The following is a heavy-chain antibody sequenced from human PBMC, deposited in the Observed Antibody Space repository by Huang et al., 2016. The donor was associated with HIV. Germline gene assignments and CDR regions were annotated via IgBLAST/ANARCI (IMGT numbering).Heavy chain of an antibody. V-gene: IGHV4-39*01. CDR1: GGSITSSSHF. CDR3: ARQDRLLIGNYIGLQWFDP. Sequence: QLQLRASGPGLVKPSETLSLTCSVSGGSITSSSHFWAWIRQPPGKGLEWIGSINHSGGLYYSSSLEHRISLSVDTSENEFSLRLASVTASDTAVYYCARQDRLLIGNYIGLQWFDPGAREPWSPCPQ. D-gene: IGHD3-22*01. CDR2: INHSGGL. J-gene: IGHJ5*02.